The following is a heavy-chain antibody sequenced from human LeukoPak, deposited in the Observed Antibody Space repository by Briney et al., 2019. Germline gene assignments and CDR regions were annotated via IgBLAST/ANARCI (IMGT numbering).Heavy chain of an antibody. CDR1: GFTFSSYG. J-gene: IGHJ6*04. CDR2: ISYDGSNK. CDR3: AKATGIAVNFYYGMDV. Sequence: PGRSLRLSCAASGFTFSSYGMHWVRQAPGKGLEWVAVISYDGSNKYYADFVKGRFTISRDNSKNTLYLQMNSLRAEDTAVYYCAKATGIAVNFYYGMDVWGKGTTVTVSS. D-gene: IGHD6-19*01. V-gene: IGHV3-30*18.